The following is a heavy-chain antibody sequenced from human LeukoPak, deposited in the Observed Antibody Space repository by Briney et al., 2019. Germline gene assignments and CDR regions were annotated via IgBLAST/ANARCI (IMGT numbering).Heavy chain of an antibody. D-gene: IGHD3-16*01. J-gene: IGHJ6*03. CDR1: GGSISSGNYY. CDR3: ALGGYYYYYMDV. CDR2: IYTSGST. Sequence: PSQTLSLTCTVSGGSISSGNYYWSWLRQPAGKGLEWIGRIYTSGSTNYNPSLKSRVTISVDTSKNQFSLKLSSVTAADTAVYYCALGGYYYYYMDVWGKGTTVTVSS. V-gene: IGHV4-61*02.